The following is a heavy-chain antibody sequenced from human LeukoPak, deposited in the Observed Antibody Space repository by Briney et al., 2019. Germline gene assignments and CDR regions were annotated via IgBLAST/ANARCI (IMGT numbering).Heavy chain of an antibody. CDR2: IWSDGTTK. J-gene: IGHJ4*02. CDR3: ARDPRGHLYGGLIVPTLDS. D-gene: IGHD3-16*02. V-gene: IGHV3-33*01. CDR1: GYIFRSYG. Sequence: GGSMRLSCTASGYIFRSYGMHWVRQAPGKGLEWVAVIWSDGTTKYYAESVKSRFTISRDNSKNMLSLQMNSLRVEDTAVYYCARDPRGHLYGGLIVPTLDSWGQGTRVTVSS.